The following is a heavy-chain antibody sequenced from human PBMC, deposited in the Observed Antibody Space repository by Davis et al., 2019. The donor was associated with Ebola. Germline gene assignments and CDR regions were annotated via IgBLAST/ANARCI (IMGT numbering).Heavy chain of an antibody. V-gene: IGHV4-59*01. D-gene: IGHD1-26*01. CDR3: AREKGSFYGMDV. CDR2: IYYSGST. J-gene: IGHJ6*02. CDR1: GGSISSYY. Sequence: SETLSLTCTVSGGSISSYYWSWIRQPPGKGLEWIGYIYYSGSTNYNPSLKSRVTISVDTSKNQFSLKLNSVTAADTAIYYCAREKGSFYGMDVWGQGTTVIVSS.